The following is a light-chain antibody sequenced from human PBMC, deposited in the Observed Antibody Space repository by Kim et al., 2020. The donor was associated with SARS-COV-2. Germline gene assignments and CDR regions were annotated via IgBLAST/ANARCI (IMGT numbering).Light chain of an antibody. CDR2: AAS. J-gene: IGKJ1*01. Sequence: ASVGDRVTITCRASQDIANSLAWYQQKPGKVPKVLIYAASTLQSGVPSRFSGGGSGTEFTLTIGSLQTEDVATYYCQKYNSAPWKFGPGTKVDIK. V-gene: IGKV1-27*01. CDR1: QDIANS. CDR3: QKYNSAPWK.